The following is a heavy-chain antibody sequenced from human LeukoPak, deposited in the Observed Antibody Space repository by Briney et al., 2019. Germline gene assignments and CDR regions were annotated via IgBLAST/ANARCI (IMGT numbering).Heavy chain of an antibody. J-gene: IGHJ6*02. Sequence: GGSLRLSCAASGFTFSSYSMNWVRQAPGKGLEWVSSISSSSCYVYYADSVKGRFTISRDNAKNSLYLQMNSLRAEDTAVYYCARDHSSSGMDVWGQGTTVTVSS. V-gene: IGHV3-21*01. CDR3: ARDHSSSGMDV. CDR2: ISSSSCYV. CDR1: GFTFSSYS.